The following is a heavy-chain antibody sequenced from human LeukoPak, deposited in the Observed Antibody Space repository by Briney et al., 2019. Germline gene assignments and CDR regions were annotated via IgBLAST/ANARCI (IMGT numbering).Heavy chain of an antibody. J-gene: IGHJ4*02. V-gene: IGHV3-13*01. CDR2: IGTAGDT. D-gene: IGHD4-17*01. CDR1: GFTFSSYD. Sequence: PGGSLRLSCAASGFTFSSYDMHWVRQATGKGLEWVSAIGTAGDTYYPGSVKGRLTISRENAKNSLYLQMNSLRAGDTAVYYCARALHDYGDFYFDYWGQGTLVTVSS. CDR3: ARALHDYGDFYFDY.